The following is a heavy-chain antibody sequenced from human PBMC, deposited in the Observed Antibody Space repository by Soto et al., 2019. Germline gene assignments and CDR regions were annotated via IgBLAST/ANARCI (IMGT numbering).Heavy chain of an antibody. CDR3: ARETYRTFSFDN. Sequence: GGSLRLSCAASGFTFSSYWMHWVRQAPGKGLVWVSRINRDGSSANYADSVKGRFTISRDNAKNTLYLQMNSLRAEDAAVYYCARETYRTFSFDNWGQGALGTVSA. V-gene: IGHV3-74*01. CDR1: GFTFSSYW. CDR2: INRDGSSA. J-gene: IGHJ4*02. D-gene: IGHD1-1*01.